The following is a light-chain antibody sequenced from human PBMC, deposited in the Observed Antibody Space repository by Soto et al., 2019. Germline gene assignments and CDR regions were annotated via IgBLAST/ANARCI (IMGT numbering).Light chain of an antibody. CDR3: QQLTSFPFT. CDR1: QTISSW. CDR2: KAS. V-gene: IGKV1-5*03. J-gene: IGKJ5*01. Sequence: DIQMTQSPSTLSGSVGHRVTIACRASQTISSWLAWYQQKLGKAPKLLIYKASTLKSGVPSRFSGSGYGTEFTLTISSLLTEDFATYHCQQLTSFPFTFGQGTRLEIK.